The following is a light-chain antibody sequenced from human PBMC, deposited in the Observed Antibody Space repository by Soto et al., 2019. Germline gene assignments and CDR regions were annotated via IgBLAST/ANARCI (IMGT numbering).Light chain of an antibody. V-gene: IGKV3-20*01. Sequence: EIVLTQSPGTLSLSPEERATLSCRASQSVSSTYLAWYQQKPGQAPRLLIYGTSSRATGIPDKFSGSGSGTDFTLTISRVAPEDFAVYYCQQYASLPITFGQGTRLEIK. CDR1: QSVSSTY. J-gene: IGKJ5*01. CDR2: GTS. CDR3: QQYASLPIT.